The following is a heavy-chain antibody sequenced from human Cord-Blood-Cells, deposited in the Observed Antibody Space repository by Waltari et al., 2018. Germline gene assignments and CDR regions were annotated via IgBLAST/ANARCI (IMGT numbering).Heavy chain of an antibody. CDR3: ATCGLGIFGVVNY. CDR1: GGPIRSSSYY. V-gene: IGHV4-39*01. D-gene: IGHD3-3*01. J-gene: IGHJ4*02. CDR2: IDYSGST. Sequence: QLQLQESGPGLVKPSETLSLTCTVPGGPIRSSSYYWGWSRQPPGTGPEWIGSIDYSGSTYYNPSLKSRVTISVDTSKNQFSLKLSSVTAADTAVYYCATCGLGIFGVVNYWGQGTLVTVSS.